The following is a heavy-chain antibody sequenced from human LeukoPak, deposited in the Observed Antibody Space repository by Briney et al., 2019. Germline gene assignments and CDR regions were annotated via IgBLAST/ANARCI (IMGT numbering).Heavy chain of an antibody. CDR3: ARASNDISGYVYYYYMDV. J-gene: IGHJ6*03. Sequence: SETLSLTCTVSGGSISSYYWSWIRQPPGKGLEWIGYIYYSGSTNYNPSLKSRVTISVDTSKNQFSLKLSSVTAADTAVYYCARASNDISGYVYYYYMDVWGKGTTVTVS. CDR2: IYYSGST. CDR1: GGSISSYY. D-gene: IGHD3-22*01. V-gene: IGHV4-59*01.